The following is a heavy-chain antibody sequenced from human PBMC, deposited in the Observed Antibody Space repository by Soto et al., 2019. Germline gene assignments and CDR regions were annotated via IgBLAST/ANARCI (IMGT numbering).Heavy chain of an antibody. J-gene: IGHJ4*02. V-gene: IGHV6-1*01. CDR2: TYYRSKWYN. CDR1: GDSISSNSAA. CDR3: ARVKTGTVAGRTHFDY. Sequence: SQTLSLTCVISGDSISSNSAAWNWIRQSPSRGLEWLGRTYYRSKWYNDYAVSVKSRITINPDTSKNQFSLQLNSVTPEDTAVYYCARVKTGTVAGRTHFDYWGQGTLVTVSS. D-gene: IGHD6-19*01.